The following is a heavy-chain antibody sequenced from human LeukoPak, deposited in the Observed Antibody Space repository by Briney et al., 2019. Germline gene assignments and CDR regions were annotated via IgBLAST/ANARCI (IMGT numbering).Heavy chain of an antibody. CDR2: FSGSGGST. J-gene: IGHJ4*02. V-gene: IGHV3-23*01. CDR3: AKDELRYFDWLPFD. D-gene: IGHD3-9*01. CDR1: GFTFISYA. Sequence: AGGSLRLSCAASGFTFISYAMSWVRQAPGKGLEWVSAFSGSGGSTYYADSLKGRFTISRDNSKNTLYPQMNSLRAEDTAVYYCAKDELRYFDWLPFDWGQGTLVTVSS.